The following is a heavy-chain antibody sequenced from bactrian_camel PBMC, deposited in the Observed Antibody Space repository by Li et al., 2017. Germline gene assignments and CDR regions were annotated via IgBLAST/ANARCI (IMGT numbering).Heavy chain of an antibody. Sequence: QLVESGGDLVRPGGSLRIACAASGFPFSTYGYDIHWVRQAPGKGLEWVSAISNGGGSTYYADSVKGRFTISRDNAKNTVYLQLYSLETEDMAMYYCALTGRTYEYNYWGQGTQVTVS. CDR1: GFPFSTYGYD. J-gene: IGHJ4*01. D-gene: IGHD5*01. V-gene: IGHV3S40*01. CDR2: ISNGGGST. CDR3: ALTGRTYEYNY.